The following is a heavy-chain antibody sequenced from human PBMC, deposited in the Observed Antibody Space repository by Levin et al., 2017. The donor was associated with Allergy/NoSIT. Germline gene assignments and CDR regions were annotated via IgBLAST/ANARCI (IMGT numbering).Heavy chain of an antibody. Sequence: PGGSLRLSCAASGFTFSTYSMNWVRQAPGKGLEWVSSISSSSNYIYYADSVKGRFTISRDNAKNSLYLQMNSLRAEDTAVYYCARGVPDDYWGQGTLFTVSS. V-gene: IGHV3-21*01. D-gene: IGHD3-10*01. CDR1: GFTFSTYS. CDR2: ISSSSNYI. J-gene: IGHJ4*02. CDR3: ARGVPDDY.